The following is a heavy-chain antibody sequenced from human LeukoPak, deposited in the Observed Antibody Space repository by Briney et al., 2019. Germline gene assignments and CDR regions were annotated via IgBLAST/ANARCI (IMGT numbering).Heavy chain of an antibody. D-gene: IGHD2-21*01. CDR1: GFTFSIYT. CDR3: ARDLAWGGY. Sequence: GGSLRLSCVASGFTFSIYTMSWVRQAPGRGLEWVSSITSSSSSMYSADSVKGRLTISRDNAKNSLYLQMNSLRAEDTAVYYCARDLAWGGYWGQGTLVTISS. J-gene: IGHJ4*02. V-gene: IGHV3-21*01. CDR2: ITSSSSSM.